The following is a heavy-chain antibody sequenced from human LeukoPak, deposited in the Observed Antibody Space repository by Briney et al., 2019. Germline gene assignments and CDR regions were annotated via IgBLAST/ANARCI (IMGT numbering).Heavy chain of an antibody. J-gene: IGHJ4*02. Sequence: GGSLRLSCAASGSTFSIYWMSWVRQAPEKGLEWVANIKQDGSEKHYVDSVKGRFIISRDNANNSLYLQLNSLRAEDSAVYYGARGGDYLDFWGQGTLVTVSS. CDR1: GSTFSIYW. CDR2: IKQDGSEK. CDR3: ARGGDYLDF. V-gene: IGHV3-7*05.